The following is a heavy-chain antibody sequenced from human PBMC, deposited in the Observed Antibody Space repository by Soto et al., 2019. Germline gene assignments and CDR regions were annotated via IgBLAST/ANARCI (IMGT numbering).Heavy chain of an antibody. CDR1: GYTFTSYY. J-gene: IGHJ4*02. V-gene: IGHV1-46*01. Sequence: ASVKVSCKASGYTFTSYYMHWVRQAPGQGLEWMGIINPSGGSTSYAQKFQGRVTITKDTSKNQVVLTMTNMDPVDTATYYCAHRPYYYDSSGYFDYWGQGTLVTVSS. CDR2: INPSGGST. CDR3: AHRPYYYDSSGYFDY. D-gene: IGHD3-22*01.